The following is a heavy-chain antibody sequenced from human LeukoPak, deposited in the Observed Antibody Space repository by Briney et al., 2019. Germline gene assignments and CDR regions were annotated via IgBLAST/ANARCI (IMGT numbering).Heavy chain of an antibody. V-gene: IGHV4-39*01. J-gene: IGHJ6*02. Sequence: SETLSLTCTVSGDSISSSRHSWGWIRQPPGKGLEWIGSNSYSGSTYYNPSLKTRVTMSLDTSENQFSLKLSSVTAADSTVYYCVRIYCTSTSCYGDSYYGMDVWGQGTTVTVSS. CDR3: VRIYCTSTSCYGDSYYGMDV. D-gene: IGHD2-2*01. CDR1: GDSISSSRHS. CDR2: NSYSGST.